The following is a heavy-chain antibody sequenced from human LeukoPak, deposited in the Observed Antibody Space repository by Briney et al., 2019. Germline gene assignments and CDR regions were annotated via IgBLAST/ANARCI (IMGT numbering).Heavy chain of an antibody. Sequence: SKTLSLTCAVYGGSFNDFYWSWIRQPPGKGLEWIGEINHGGNTNYNPSLKSRLTISIDTSKNQFSLRLSSVTAADTAVYYCARGDSIAVARYYFDYWGQGALVTVSA. D-gene: IGHD6-19*01. CDR2: INHGGNT. CDR3: ARGDSIAVARYYFDY. V-gene: IGHV4-34*01. CDR1: GGSFNDFY. J-gene: IGHJ4*02.